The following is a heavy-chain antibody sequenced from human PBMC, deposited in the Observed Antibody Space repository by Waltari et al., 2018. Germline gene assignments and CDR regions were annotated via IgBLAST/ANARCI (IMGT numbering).Heavy chain of an antibody. V-gene: IGHV1-69*12. CDR1: GGTFSSYA. CDR2: DSPNFGTA. D-gene: IGHD2-2*01. Sequence: QVQLVQSGAEVKKPGSSVKVSCKASGGTFSSYAISWVRQAPGQGLEWMGCDSPNFGTANYAQKFQGRVTITADESTSTAYMELSSLRSEDTAVYYCARGDMGSTSPYYFDYWGQGTLVTVSS. J-gene: IGHJ4*02. CDR3: ARGDMGSTSPYYFDY.